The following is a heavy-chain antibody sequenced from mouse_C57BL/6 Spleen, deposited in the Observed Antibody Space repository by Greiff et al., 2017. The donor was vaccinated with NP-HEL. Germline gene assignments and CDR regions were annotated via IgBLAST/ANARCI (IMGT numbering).Heavy chain of an antibody. V-gene: IGHV1-42*01. CDR3: ERPEYSNYGYFDY. CDR1: GYSFTGYY. J-gene: IGHJ2*01. CDR2: INPSTGGT. D-gene: IGHD2-5*01. Sequence: VQLQQSGPELVKPGASVKISCKASGYSFTGYYMNSVQQSPEKSLEWIGEINPSTGGTTYNQKIKAKATLTVDKSSSTAYMQLKSLRTEDYEVYDCERPEYSNYGYFDYWGQGTTLTVSS.